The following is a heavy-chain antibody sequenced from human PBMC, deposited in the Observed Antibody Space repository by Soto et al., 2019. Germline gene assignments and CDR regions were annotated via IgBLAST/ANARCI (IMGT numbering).Heavy chain of an antibody. Sequence: ASVKVSCKASGYTFTSYAMHWVRQAPGQRLEWMGWINAGNGNTKYSQKFQGRVTITRDTSASTAYMELSSLRSEDTAVYYCARDPDSGVGARGGAFDIWGQGTMVTVSS. CDR2: INAGNGNT. D-gene: IGHD1-26*01. V-gene: IGHV1-3*01. J-gene: IGHJ3*02. CDR3: ARDPDSGVGARGGAFDI. CDR1: GYTFTSYA.